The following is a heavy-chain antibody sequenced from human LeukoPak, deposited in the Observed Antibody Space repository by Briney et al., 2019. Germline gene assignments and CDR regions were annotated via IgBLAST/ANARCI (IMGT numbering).Heavy chain of an antibody. CDR1: GFTVSSNS. J-gene: IGHJ4*02. D-gene: IGHD4-17*01. Sequence: GGSLRLSCTVSGFTVSSNSMSWVRQAPGKGLEWVSFIYSGSTHYSDSVKGRFTISRDNSKNTLYLQMNSLRAEDTAVYYCARDRWRSDYGDYYAYWGQGTLVTVSS. CDR2: IYSGST. V-gene: IGHV3-53*01. CDR3: ARDRWRSDYGDYYAY.